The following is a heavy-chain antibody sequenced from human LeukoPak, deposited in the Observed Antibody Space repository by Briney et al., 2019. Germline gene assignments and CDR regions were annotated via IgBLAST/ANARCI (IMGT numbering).Heavy chain of an antibody. CDR2: INPNSGGT. CDR3: AKIVGAAIPSFDP. CDR1: GYIFNGYY. J-gene: IGHJ5*02. Sequence: ASVKVSCKASGYIFNGYYMQWVRQAPGQGLEWMGRINPNSGGTNYAQKFQGRVTMIRDTSISTAYMELSRLRCYDTAVYYCAKIVGAAIPSFDPWGQGTMVTVSS. D-gene: IGHD1-26*01. V-gene: IGHV1-2*06.